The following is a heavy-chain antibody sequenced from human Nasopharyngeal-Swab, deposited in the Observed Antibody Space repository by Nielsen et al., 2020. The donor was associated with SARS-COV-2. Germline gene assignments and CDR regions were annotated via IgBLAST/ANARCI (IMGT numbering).Heavy chain of an antibody. V-gene: IGHV3-23*01. CDR2: IRGSGGTI. CDR1: GVSGFTFSNSA. CDR3: AKGYSSGWVPYEY. J-gene: IGHJ4*02. D-gene: IGHD6-19*01. Sequence: GGSLSLSCSASGVSGFTFSNSALNWVRPAPGKLLEWVSGIRGSGGTIYYVDSVKGRFTISRDNSRNSLYLHMSNLRAEDTAIYYCAKGYSSGWVPYEYWGQGTLVTVSS.